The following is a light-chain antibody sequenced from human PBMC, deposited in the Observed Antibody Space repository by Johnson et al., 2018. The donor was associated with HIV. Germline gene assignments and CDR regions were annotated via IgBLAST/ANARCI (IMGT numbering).Light chain of an antibody. V-gene: IGLV1-51*02. CDR3: GTWASSLSAEV. CDR2: ENT. J-gene: IGLJ1*01. CDR1: SSNIGNNY. Sequence: QSVLTQPPSVSAAPGQKVTISCSGSSSNIGNNYVSWYQQLPGTAPKLLIYENTKRPSGIPDRFSGSKSGTSATLGITGLQTGDEADYYCGTWASSLSAEVFETGTKVTCL.